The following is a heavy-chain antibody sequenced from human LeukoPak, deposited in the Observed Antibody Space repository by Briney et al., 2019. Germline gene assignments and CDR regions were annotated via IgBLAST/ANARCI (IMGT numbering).Heavy chain of an antibody. V-gene: IGHV3-11*01. D-gene: IGHD3-22*01. Sequence: GGSLRLSCAASGFTFSDYYMSWIRRAPGKGLEWVSYISSSGSTIYYADSVKGRFTISRDNAKNSLYLQMNSLRAEDTAVYYCARDPLYYYDSSGYAHWGQGTLVTVSS. CDR2: ISSSGSTI. CDR1: GFTFSDYY. CDR3: ARDPLYYYDSSGYAH. J-gene: IGHJ4*02.